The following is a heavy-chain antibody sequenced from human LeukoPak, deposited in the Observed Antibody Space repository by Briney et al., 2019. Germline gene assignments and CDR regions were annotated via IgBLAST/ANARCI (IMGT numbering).Heavy chain of an antibody. V-gene: IGHV3-30*02. CDR1: GFTFNTYG. D-gene: IGHD3-10*01. J-gene: IGHJ3*02. CDR2: IRDDGSNQ. CDR3: ARVTSRRFGELFAAFDI. Sequence: PGGSLRLSCAASGFTFNTYGMHWVRQAPGKGLEWVAFIRDDGSNQYYADFVRGRFTVSRDNSKNTLYLQMNSLRAEDTAVFYCARVTSRRFGELFAAFDIWGQGTMVTVSS.